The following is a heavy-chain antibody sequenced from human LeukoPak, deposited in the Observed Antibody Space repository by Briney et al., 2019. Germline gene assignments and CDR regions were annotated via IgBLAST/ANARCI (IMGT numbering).Heavy chain of an antibody. Sequence: GESLKICGKCSGYSFSSYWNSFVRQVPGKGLEWMGRIDPSDSHTNYSPSFQGHVTISADNSISTASLQWISLKASDTAMYYCARQSPTRGISGSDWFDAWGQGTLVTVSS. D-gene: IGHD6-25*01. CDR1: GYSFSSYW. CDR3: ARQSPTRGISGSDWFDA. J-gene: IGHJ5*02. CDR2: IDPSDSHT. V-gene: IGHV5-10-1*01.